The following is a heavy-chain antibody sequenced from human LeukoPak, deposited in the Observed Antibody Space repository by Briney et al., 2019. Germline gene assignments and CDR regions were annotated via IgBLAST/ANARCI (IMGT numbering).Heavy chain of an antibody. CDR3: AKGIYSSGWSYFDY. J-gene: IGHJ4*01. CDR2: ITSGGAP. CDR1: GFTFSNYA. V-gene: IGHV3-23*01. Sequence: GGSLRLSCAASGFTFSNYAVMWVRQAPGQGLEWVSAITSGGAPRYADSVKGRFTISRDNSKNTLYLQMNSLRAEDTAVYYCAKGIYSSGWSYFDYWGHGTLVTVSS. D-gene: IGHD6-19*01.